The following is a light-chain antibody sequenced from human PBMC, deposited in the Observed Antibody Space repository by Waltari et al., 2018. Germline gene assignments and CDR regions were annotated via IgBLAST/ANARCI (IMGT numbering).Light chain of an antibody. CDR3: QHYVRLPVT. V-gene: IGKV3-20*01. CDR1: QRIRRS. J-gene: IGKJ1*01. CDR2: CAS. Sequence: SCRVSQRIRRSLAWFQQKPGQASRLLIYCASTRPTGIPDRFSGRGSGTDFSLTISRLEPDDFAVYYCQHYVRLPVTFGQGTKVEIK.